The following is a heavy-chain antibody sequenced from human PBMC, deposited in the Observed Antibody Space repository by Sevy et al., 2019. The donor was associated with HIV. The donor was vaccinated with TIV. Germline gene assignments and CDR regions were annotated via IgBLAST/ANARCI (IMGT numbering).Heavy chain of an antibody. V-gene: IGHV3-23*01. D-gene: IGHD3-10*01. CDR2: ISGSGGST. J-gene: IGHJ6*02. CDR3: AKVSRGYSYYGMDV. CDR1: GFTFSSYA. Sequence: GGSLRLSCAASGFTFSSYAMSWVRQAPGKGLEWVSAISGSGGSTYYADSVKGRFTISRDNSKNTLYLQMNSLRAEDTAVYYCAKVSRGYSYYGMDVWGQGTTVTVS.